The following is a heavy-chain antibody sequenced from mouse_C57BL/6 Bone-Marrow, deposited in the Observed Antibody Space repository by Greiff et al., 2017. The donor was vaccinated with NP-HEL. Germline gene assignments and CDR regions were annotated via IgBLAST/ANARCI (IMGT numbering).Heavy chain of an antibody. CDR2: SRNKANDYTT. CDR1: GFTFSDFY. Sequence: EVKLMESGGGLVQSGRSLRLSCATSGFTFSDFYMEWVRQAPGKGLEWIAASRNKANDYTTEYSASVKGRFIVSRDTSQSILYLQMNALRAEDTAIYYCARKAFTTVVAGDWYFDVWGTGTTVTVSS. CDR3: ARKAFTTVVAGDWYFDV. D-gene: IGHD1-1*01. J-gene: IGHJ1*03. V-gene: IGHV7-1*01.